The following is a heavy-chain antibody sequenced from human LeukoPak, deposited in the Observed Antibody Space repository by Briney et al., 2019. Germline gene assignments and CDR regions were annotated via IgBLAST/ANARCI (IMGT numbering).Heavy chain of an antibody. D-gene: IGHD4-23*01. Sequence: GASVKVSCKASGYTFTSYDINWVRQATGQGLEWMGWMNPNSGNTGYAQKFQGGVTMTRNTSISTAYMELSSLRSEDTAVYYCASYSTVVKDSDAFDIWGQGTMVTVSS. J-gene: IGHJ3*02. CDR1: GYTFTSYD. CDR3: ASYSTVVKDSDAFDI. CDR2: MNPNSGNT. V-gene: IGHV1-8*01.